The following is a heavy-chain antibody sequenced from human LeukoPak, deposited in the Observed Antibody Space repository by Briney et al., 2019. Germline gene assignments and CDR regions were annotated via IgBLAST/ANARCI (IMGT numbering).Heavy chain of an antibody. V-gene: IGHV3-53*01. J-gene: IGHJ4*02. CDR1: GFTVSSKY. CDR3: ARLATSTGSYVDY. CDR2: IHDGDGT. Sequence: PGGSLRLSCAASGFTVSSKYMSWVRQAPGKGLEWLSVIHDGDGTYYADSVKARFTISRDNSKNTLYLQMNSLRAEDTVVYYCARLATSTGSYVDYWGQGTLVTVSS. D-gene: IGHD1-26*01.